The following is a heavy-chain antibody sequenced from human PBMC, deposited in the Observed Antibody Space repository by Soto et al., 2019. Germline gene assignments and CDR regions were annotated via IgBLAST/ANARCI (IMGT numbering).Heavy chain of an antibody. CDR3: ARDPTGILTGYSETYFDY. CDR2: IWYDGSNK. J-gene: IGHJ4*02. D-gene: IGHD3-9*01. Sequence: PGGSLRLSCAASGFTFSSYGMHWVRQAPGKGLEWVAVIWYDGSNKYYADSVKGRFTISRDNSKNTLYLQMNSLRAEDTAVYYCARDPTGILTGYSETYFDYWGQGTLVTVSS. CDR1: GFTFSSYG. V-gene: IGHV3-33*01.